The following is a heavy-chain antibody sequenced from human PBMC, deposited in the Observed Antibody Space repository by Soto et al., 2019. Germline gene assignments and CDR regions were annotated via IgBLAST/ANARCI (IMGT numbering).Heavy chain of an antibody. J-gene: IGHJ5*02. Sequence: GGSLRLSCAASGFTFSSYGMHWVRQAPGKGLEWVAVIWYDGSNKYYADSVKGRFTISRDNSKNTLYLQMNSLRAEDTAVYYCASTRFGEPYNWFDPWGQGTLVTVSS. CDR1: GFTFSSYG. V-gene: IGHV3-33*01. CDR3: ASTRFGEPYNWFDP. CDR2: IWYDGSNK. D-gene: IGHD3-10*01.